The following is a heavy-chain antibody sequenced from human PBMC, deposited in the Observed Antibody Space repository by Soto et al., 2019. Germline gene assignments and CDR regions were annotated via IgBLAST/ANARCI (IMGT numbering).Heavy chain of an antibody. CDR2: INYSGST. Sequence: QVQLQESGPGLVKPSETLSLTCTVSGGSISSYYWSWIRQPPGKGLEWIGYINYSGSTNYNPSLKSRVTISVNTSKNQFSLKLSSVTAADTAVYYCARAPYSSHHYFDYWGQGTLVTVSS. J-gene: IGHJ4*02. CDR3: ARAPYSSHHYFDY. CDR1: GGSISSYY. D-gene: IGHD6-13*01. V-gene: IGHV4-59*01.